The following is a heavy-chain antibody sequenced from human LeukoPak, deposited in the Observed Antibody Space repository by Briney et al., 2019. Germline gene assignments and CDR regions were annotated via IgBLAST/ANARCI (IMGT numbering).Heavy chain of an antibody. Sequence: SETLSLTCTVSGGSISSSIYYWGWIRQPPGKGLEWIGSIYYSGSTYYNPSLKSRVTISVDTSKNQFSLKLSSVTAADTAVYYCARRGGDYGDPHDDYWGQGTLVTVSS. CDR2: IYYSGST. V-gene: IGHV4-39*01. J-gene: IGHJ4*02. CDR3: ARRGGDYGDPHDDY. D-gene: IGHD4-17*01. CDR1: GGSISSSIYY.